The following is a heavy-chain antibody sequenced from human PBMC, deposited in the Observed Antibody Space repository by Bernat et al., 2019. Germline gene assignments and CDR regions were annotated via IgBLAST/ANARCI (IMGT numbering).Heavy chain of an antibody. CDR3: AGSAEEPLDY. Sequence: QVQLQESGPGLVKPSETLSLTCAVSGYSISSGYYWGWIRQPPGKGLEWIGSIYHSGSTYYNPSLKSRVTISVDTSKNQFSLKLSSVTAADTAMYYCAGSAEEPLDYWGQGTLVTVSS. J-gene: IGHJ4*02. V-gene: IGHV4-38-2*01. CDR1: GYSISSGYY. CDR2: IYHSGST. D-gene: IGHD6-25*01.